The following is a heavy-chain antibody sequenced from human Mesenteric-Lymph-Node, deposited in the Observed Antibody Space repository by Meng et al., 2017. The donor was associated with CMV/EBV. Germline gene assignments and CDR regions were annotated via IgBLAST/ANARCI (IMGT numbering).Heavy chain of an antibody. Sequence: SETLSLTCAVYGGSFSGYYWSWIRQPPEKGLEWIGSIYYSGSTNSNPSLKSRVTISVDTSKNQFSLTLRSVAAADTAVYYCATTLSGSGSYTNYDNWGQGTLVTVSS. CDR1: GGSFSGYY. CDR2: IYYSGST. V-gene: IGHV4-34*01. CDR3: ATTLSGSGSYTNYDN. J-gene: IGHJ4*02. D-gene: IGHD3-10*01.